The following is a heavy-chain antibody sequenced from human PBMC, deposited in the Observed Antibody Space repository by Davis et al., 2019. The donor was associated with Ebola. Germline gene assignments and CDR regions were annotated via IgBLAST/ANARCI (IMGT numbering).Heavy chain of an antibody. Sequence: PGGSLRLSCTGSGFNINIFWMAWVRQAPGKGLEWVANIKEDGSEKHYVDSVKGRFTISRDNAKNSLYLQMDDLRADDAAVYYCARDVGVEFDYWGQGTRVTVSS. J-gene: IGHJ4*02. CDR3: ARDVGVEFDY. V-gene: IGHV3-7*03. CDR1: GFNINIFW. CDR2: IKEDGSEK. D-gene: IGHD3-10*01.